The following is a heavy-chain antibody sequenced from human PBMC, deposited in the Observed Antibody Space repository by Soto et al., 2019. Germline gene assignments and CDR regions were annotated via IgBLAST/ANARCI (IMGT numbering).Heavy chain of an antibody. Sequence: GGSLRLSCAASGFTFSSYGMHWVRQAPGKGLEWVAVISYDGSNKYYADSVKGRFTISRDNSKNTLYLQMNSLRAEDTAVYYCAVIAVAGKSSPDYWGQGTLVTV. J-gene: IGHJ4*02. V-gene: IGHV3-30*03. CDR2: ISYDGSNK. CDR1: GFTFSSYG. CDR3: AVIAVAGKSSPDY. D-gene: IGHD6-19*01.